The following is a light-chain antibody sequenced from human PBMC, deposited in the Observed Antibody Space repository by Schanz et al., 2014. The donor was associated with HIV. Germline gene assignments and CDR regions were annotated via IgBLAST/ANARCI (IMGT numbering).Light chain of an antibody. Sequence: EIVLTQSPGTLSLPPGERATLSCRASQSVSSSYFAWYQQKPGQAPRLLFYGASTRATGVPDRFSGSGSGTDFTLTISRLEPEDFAVYYCQYFGNSGGTFGGGTKVEIK. V-gene: IGKV3-20*01. J-gene: IGKJ4*01. CDR1: QSVSSSY. CDR3: QYFGNSGGT. CDR2: GAS.